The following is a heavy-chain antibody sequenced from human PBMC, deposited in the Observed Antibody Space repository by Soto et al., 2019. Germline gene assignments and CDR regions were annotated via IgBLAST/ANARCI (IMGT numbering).Heavy chain of an antibody. D-gene: IGHD3-16*02. Sequence: SETLSLTCTVFGGSIDDYYWSWIRQSPGKGLEWIGHISDRGSTDYNPSLKSRVTISVDRSKKQFSLKVTSVTAADTAVYYCARDRWTARANWYNRRGQVTLITVSS. CDR3: ARDRWTARANWYNR. CDR2: ISDRGST. J-gene: IGHJ5*02. V-gene: IGHV4-59*01. CDR1: GGSIDDYY.